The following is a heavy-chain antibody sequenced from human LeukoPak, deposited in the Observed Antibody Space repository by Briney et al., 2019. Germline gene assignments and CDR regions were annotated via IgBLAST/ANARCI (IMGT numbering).Heavy chain of an antibody. CDR2: ISGSGGST. CDR1: GFTFSSYA. Sequence: GGSLRLSCAASGFTFSSYAMSWVRQAPGKGLGWVSAISGSGGSTYYADSVKGRFTISRDNSKNTLYLQMNSLRAEDTAVYYCAKDRRYYYGSGSYYPYNFDYWGQGTLVTVSS. V-gene: IGHV3-23*01. CDR3: AKDRRYYYGSGSYYPYNFDY. D-gene: IGHD3-10*01. J-gene: IGHJ4*02.